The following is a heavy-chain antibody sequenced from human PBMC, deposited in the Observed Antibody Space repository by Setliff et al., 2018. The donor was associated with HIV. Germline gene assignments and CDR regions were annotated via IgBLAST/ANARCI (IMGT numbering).Heavy chain of an antibody. V-gene: IGHV4-39*01. CDR1: GASISSSSHH. Sequence: PSETLSLTCTVSGASISSSSHHWAWIRQPPGKGLEYIGNIYYTGSTHHNPSLESRVATSVDTSKNQFSLKLSSVTAADTAVYYCAGIVRWELVATSTFFYYYMDVWGKGTTVTVPS. CDR3: AGIVRWELVATSTFFYYYMDV. D-gene: IGHD1-26*01. CDR2: IYYTGST. J-gene: IGHJ6*03.